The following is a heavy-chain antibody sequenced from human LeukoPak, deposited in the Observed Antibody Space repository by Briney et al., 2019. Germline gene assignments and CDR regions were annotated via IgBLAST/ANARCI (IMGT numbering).Heavy chain of an antibody. CDR2: INSDGSST. V-gene: IGHV3-74*01. CDR1: GFTFSSYW. CDR3: ARDLNV. J-gene: IGHJ6*02. Sequence: PGGSLRLSCAASGFTFSSYWMHWVRQAPGKGLVWDSGINSDGSSTTYADSVKGRFTISRDNAKNTLYLQMNSLRAEDTAVYYCARDLNVWGQGTTVTVSS.